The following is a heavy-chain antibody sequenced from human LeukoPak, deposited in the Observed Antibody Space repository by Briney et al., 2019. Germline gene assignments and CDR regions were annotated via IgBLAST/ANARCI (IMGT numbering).Heavy chain of an antibody. D-gene: IGHD3-16*01. V-gene: IGHV4-39*01. J-gene: IGHJ4*02. CDR2: ISYIGST. CDR3: VRVYVGPSGDPRLDY. CDR1: GASITSISFY. Sequence: SETLSLTCTVSGASITSISFYWGWIRQPPGKGLEWIASISYIGSTFYNPSLNGRVTISVDTSKYQFSLKLSSVSAADTAVYYCVRVYVGPSGDPRLDYWGQGTLVTVSS.